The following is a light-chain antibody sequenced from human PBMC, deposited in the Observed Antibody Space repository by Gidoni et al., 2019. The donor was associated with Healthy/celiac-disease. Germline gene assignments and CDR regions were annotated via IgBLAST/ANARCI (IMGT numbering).Light chain of an antibody. CDR2: GKN. CDR3: NSRDSSGNHVV. V-gene: IGLV3-19*01. Sequence: LTQDPAVSVALGQKVSITCQGDSLRSYYASWYQQKPGQAPVLVIYGKNNRPSGIPDRFSGSSSGNTASLTITGAQAEDEADYYCNSRDSSGNHVVFGGGTKLTVL. CDR1: SLRSYY. J-gene: IGLJ2*01.